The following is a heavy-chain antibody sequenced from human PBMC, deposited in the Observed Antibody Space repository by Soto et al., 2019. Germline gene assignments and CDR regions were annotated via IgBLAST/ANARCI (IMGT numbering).Heavy chain of an antibody. Sequence: EVQLVESGGDLVRPGGSLRLSCAASGFTFSGHWMHWVRQVPGKGLEWVSRVNTDGGTSAYADSVKGRFTVSRENAKNTRDLQMSGLGAEDATVYYCAREGGYCSRTSCYRRAFDTWGQGTTVSVSS. V-gene: IGHV3-74*03. CDR3: AREGGYCSRTSCYRRAFDT. D-gene: IGHD2-2*01. CDR2: VNTDGGTS. CDR1: GFTFSGHW. J-gene: IGHJ3*02.